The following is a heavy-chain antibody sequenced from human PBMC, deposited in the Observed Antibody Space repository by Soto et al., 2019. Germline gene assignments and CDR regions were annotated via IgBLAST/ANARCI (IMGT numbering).Heavy chain of an antibody. D-gene: IGHD3-16*01. Sequence: QVQLVESGGGVVQPGRSLRLSCAASGFTFSSYGMNWVRQAPGKGLEWVAVISYDGSNKYYADSVNGRFTISIANSKKTLSLHMNSLRAEDTAVYYCANGRNYDYIWGSYPRDYWGQGTLVTVSS. V-gene: IGHV3-30*18. J-gene: IGHJ4*02. CDR1: GFTFSSYG. CDR2: ISYDGSNK. CDR3: ANGRNYDYIWGSYPRDY.